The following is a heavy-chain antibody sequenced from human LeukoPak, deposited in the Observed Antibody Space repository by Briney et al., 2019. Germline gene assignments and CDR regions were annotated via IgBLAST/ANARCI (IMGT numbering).Heavy chain of an antibody. V-gene: IGHV3-15*07. CDR2: VKNRGDGRTT. J-gene: IGHJ4*02. CDR1: TFTKAW. CDR3: TTEYFGGFEY. D-gene: IGHD3-16*01. Sequence: GGSLRLSCVVSTFTKAWMNWVRQAPGKGLEWVGRVKNRGDGRTTDYAAPVKGRFIISRDDSKKTVYLQMDSLKTEDTAVYFCTTEYFGGFEYWGQGTLVTVSS.